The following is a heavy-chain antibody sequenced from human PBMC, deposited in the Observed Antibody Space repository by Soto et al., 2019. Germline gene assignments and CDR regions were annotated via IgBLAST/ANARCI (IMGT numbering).Heavy chain of an antibody. CDR3: ARGAVAGTLSAEYFQH. CDR2: IYPGDSDT. J-gene: IGHJ1*01. Sequence: GESLKISCKGSGYIFTTYWIGWVRQMPGKGLEWMGVIYPGDSDTRYSPSFQGQVTISADKSITTAYLQWSSLKPSDTAMYYCARGAVAGTLSAEYFQHWGQGTLVTVSS. D-gene: IGHD6-13*01. V-gene: IGHV5-51*01. CDR1: GYIFTTYW.